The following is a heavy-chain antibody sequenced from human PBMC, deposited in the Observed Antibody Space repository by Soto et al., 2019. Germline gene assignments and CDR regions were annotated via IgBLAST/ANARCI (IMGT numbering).Heavy chain of an antibody. CDR3: ARTTYYYNSSGYAH. CDR1: GFSLSTRGMG. J-gene: IGHJ4*02. D-gene: IGHD3-22*01. CDR2: IYWDDDK. V-gene: IGHV2-5*02. Sequence: QITLKASDPTLVKPTQTLTLTCTFSGFSLSTRGMGVGWIRQPPGKALEWLAIIYWDDDKRYSPSLKSRLTITKDTSKNQVVLTITNLDPVDTATYYCARTTYYYNSSGYAHWGQGTLVTVSS.